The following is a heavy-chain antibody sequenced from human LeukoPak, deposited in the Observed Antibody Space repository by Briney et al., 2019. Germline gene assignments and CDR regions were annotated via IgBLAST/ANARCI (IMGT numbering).Heavy chain of an antibody. D-gene: IGHD1-7*01. CDR3: ARGGAGFGWNYGRWFDP. J-gene: IGHJ5*02. CDR1: GGSFSGYY. CDR2: INHNGST. Sequence: SETLSLTCAVYGGSFSGYYWSWIRQPPGKGLESIGEINHNGSTNYNPSLKSRVTISVDTSKNQFSLKLSSVTAADTAVYYCARGGAGFGWNYGRWFDPWGQGTLVTVSS. V-gene: IGHV4-34*01.